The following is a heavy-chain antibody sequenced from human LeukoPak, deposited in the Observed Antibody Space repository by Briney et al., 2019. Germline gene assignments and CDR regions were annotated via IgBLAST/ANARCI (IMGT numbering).Heavy chain of an antibody. Sequence: ASVKVSCKASVGTFSSYAISWVRQARGQGLEWMGRIIPIFGIANYAQKFQGRVTITADKSTSTAYMELSSLRSEDTAVYYCAREDCSSTSCYTGWFDPWGQGTLVTVSS. CDR3: AREDCSSTSCYTGWFDP. CDR1: VGTFSSYA. J-gene: IGHJ5*02. V-gene: IGHV1-69*04. D-gene: IGHD2-2*02. CDR2: IIPIFGIA.